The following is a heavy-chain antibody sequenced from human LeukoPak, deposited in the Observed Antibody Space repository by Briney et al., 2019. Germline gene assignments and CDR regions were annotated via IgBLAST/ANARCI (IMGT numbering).Heavy chain of an antibody. CDR1: GYSFTNYY. J-gene: IGHJ4*02. CDR3: ARTRGYYFDY. V-gene: IGHV1-46*01. Sequence: ASVRVSCKASGYSFTNYYMHWVRQAPGQGLEWTGMINPSGGSTTYAQKFQDRVTMTRDMSTSTVYMELSSLTSEDTAVYYCARTRGYYFDYWGQGTLVTVSS. CDR2: INPSGGST.